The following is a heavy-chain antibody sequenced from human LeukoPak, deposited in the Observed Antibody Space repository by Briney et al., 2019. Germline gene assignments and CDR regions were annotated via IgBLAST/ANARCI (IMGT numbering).Heavy chain of an antibody. CDR3: ARDERYCSSTSCYSGVYYYYYGMDV. V-gene: IGHV1-18*01. J-gene: IGHJ6*02. CDR2: ISAYNGNT. Sequence: ASVKVSCKASGYTFTSYGISWVRQAPGQGLEWMGWISAYNGNTNYAQKLQGRVTMTTDTSTSTAYMELRSLRSDDTAVYYCARDERYCSSTSCYSGVYYYYYGMDVWGQGTTVTVS. CDR1: GYTFTSYG. D-gene: IGHD2-2*01.